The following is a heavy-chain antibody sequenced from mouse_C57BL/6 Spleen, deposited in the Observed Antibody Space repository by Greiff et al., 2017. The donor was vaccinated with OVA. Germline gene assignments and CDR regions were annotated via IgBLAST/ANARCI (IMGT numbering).Heavy chain of an antibody. CDR1: GYTFTSYW. CDR3: AIPPYYYGSGYAMDY. V-gene: IGHV1-74*01. J-gene: IGHJ4*01. D-gene: IGHD1-1*01. Sequence: QVQLQQPGAELVKPGASVKVSCKASGYTFTSYWMHWVKQRPGQGLEWIGRIHPSDSDTNYNQKFKGKATLTVDKSSSTAYMQLSSLTSEDSAVYYCAIPPYYYGSGYAMDYWGQGTSVTVSS. CDR2: IHPSDSDT.